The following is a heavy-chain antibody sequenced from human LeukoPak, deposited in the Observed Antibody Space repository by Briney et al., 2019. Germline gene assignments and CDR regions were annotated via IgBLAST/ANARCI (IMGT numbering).Heavy chain of an antibody. J-gene: IGHJ4*02. V-gene: IGHV4-34*01. Sequence: SETLSLTCAVYGGSFSGYYWSWIRQPPGKGLEWIGEINHSGSTNYNPSLKSRVTISVDTSKNQFSLKLSSVTAADTAVYYCARALGGYSYGLRFDYWGQGTLVTVSS. D-gene: IGHD5-18*01. CDR2: INHSGST. CDR3: ARALGGYSYGLRFDY. CDR1: GGSFSGYY.